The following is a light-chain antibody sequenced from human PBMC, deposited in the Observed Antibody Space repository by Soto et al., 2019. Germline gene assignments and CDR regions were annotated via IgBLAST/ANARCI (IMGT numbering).Light chain of an antibody. Sequence: EIVLTQSPATLSLSPGERATLSCGASQSVSSYLAWYQQKPGQAPRLLIYDASNRATGIPARFSGSGSGTDFTLTISSLEPEDFAVYHCQQRSNWRTFGQGNKV. V-gene: IGKV3-11*01. J-gene: IGKJ1*01. CDR2: DAS. CDR1: QSVSSY. CDR3: QQRSNWRT.